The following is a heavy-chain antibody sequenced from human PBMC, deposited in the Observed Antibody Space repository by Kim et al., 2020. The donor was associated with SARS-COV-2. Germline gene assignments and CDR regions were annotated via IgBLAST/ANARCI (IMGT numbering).Heavy chain of an antibody. J-gene: IGHJ6*02. V-gene: IGHV3-30-3*01. CDR3: ARDPWLRCRGVTYSYYGMDV. D-gene: IGHD3-10*01. CDR2: ISYDGSNK. CDR1: GFTFSSCA. Sequence: GGSLRLSCAASGFTFSSCAMHWVRQAPGKGLEWVAVISYDGSNKNYADSVKGRFTISRDNSKNTLYLQMNSLRAEDTALYYCARDPWLRCRGVTYSYYGMDVWGQGTTVTVSS.